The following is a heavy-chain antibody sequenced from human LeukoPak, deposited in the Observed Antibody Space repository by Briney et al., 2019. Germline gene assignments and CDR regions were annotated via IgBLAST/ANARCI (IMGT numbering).Heavy chain of an antibody. Sequence: GGSLRLSCAASGFTFSSDWMNCVRQAPGKGLEWVSAISGSGGSTYYADAVKVRFTISRDNSKNTLYLQMNSLRAEDTAVDYCAKASYCSGGSCYYRDWGQGTLVTVSS. CDR2: ISGSGGST. J-gene: IGHJ4*02. D-gene: IGHD2-15*01. CDR3: AKASYCSGGSCYYRD. V-gene: IGHV3-23*01. CDR1: GFTFSSDW.